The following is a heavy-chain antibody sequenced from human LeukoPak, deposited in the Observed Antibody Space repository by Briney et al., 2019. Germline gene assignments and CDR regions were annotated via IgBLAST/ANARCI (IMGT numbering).Heavy chain of an antibody. D-gene: IGHD3-3*01. CDR3: ARHYDFSSGSFGY. Sequence: PGGSLRLSCAASGFTFSGYPIHWVRQAPGKGLEWVAVISYDGSNKYYADSVKGRFSISRDNAKKSMYLQMNSLRAEDTAVYYCARHYDFSSGSFGYWGQGTLVTVSS. CDR1: GFTFSGYP. J-gene: IGHJ4*02. V-gene: IGHV3-30-3*01. CDR2: ISYDGSNK.